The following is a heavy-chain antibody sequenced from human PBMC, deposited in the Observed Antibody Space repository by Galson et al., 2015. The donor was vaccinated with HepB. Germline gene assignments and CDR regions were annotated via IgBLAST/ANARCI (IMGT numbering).Heavy chain of an antibody. CDR1: GFTFSSYA. CDR2: ISYDGSNK. CDR3: ARDPGYSSGWYYFDY. Sequence: SLRLSCAASGFTFSSYAMHWVRQAPGKGLEWVAVISYDGSNKYYADSVKGRFTISRDNSKNTLYLQMNSLRAEDTAVYYCARDPGYSSGWYYFDYWGQGTLVTVSS. V-gene: IGHV3-30-3*01. J-gene: IGHJ4*02. D-gene: IGHD6-19*01.